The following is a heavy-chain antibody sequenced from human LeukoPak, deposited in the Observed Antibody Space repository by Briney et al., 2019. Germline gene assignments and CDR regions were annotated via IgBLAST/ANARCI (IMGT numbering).Heavy chain of an antibody. D-gene: IGHD6-19*01. J-gene: IGHJ4*02. Sequence: GGSLRLACAASGFTFSTYNMNWVRQAPGKGLEWVSSITNGRNYIYYADSVKGRFTISRDNTKNSLYLQMNSLRAEDTAIYYCARDESAGPDYWGQGTLVTVSS. V-gene: IGHV3-21*01. CDR3: ARDESAGPDY. CDR1: GFTFSTYN. CDR2: ITNGRNYI.